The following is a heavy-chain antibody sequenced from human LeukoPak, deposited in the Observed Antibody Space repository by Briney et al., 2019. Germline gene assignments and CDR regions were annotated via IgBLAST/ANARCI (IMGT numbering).Heavy chain of an antibody. D-gene: IGHD3-22*01. V-gene: IGHV3-23*01. CDR3: AREGTYYDSSGYYVS. CDR2: LSGSGGTT. CDR1: GVTFSSFA. Sequence: GGSLRLSCAASGVTFSSFAMTWVRQAPGKGLEWVSVLSGSGGTTYYADSVKGRFTLSRDNSNRTLFLEMSSLRVEDTAVYYCAREGTYYDSSGYYVSWGQGTLVTVSS. J-gene: IGHJ5*02.